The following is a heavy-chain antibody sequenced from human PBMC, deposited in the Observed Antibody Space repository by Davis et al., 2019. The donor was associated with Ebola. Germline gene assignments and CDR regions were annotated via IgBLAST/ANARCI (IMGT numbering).Heavy chain of an antibody. CDR2: IYSSGNS. D-gene: IGHD2-8*01. V-gene: IGHV4-61*08. J-gene: IGHJ4*02. CDR3: ARVGDFQGVY. CDR1: GGAVTSGGFF. Sequence: PSETLSLTCTVSGGAVTSGGFFWAWIRQTPGNGLEWIGYIYSSGNSNFNPSLKSRVTISRDTSKNHFSLNLSSVTAADTAVYYCARVGDFQGVYWGRGTLVTVSS.